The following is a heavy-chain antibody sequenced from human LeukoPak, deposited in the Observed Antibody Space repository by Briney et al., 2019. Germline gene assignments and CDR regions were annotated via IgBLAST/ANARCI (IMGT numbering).Heavy chain of an antibody. D-gene: IGHD3-22*01. V-gene: IGHV3-23*01. CDR2: ISGSGGST. CDR1: GFSFSSYA. CDR3: ANEVDTYYYDSSGYFDY. Sequence: PGGSLRLSCAASGFSFSSYAMSWVRQAPGKGLEWVSAISGSGGSTYYADSVKGRFTISRDNSKNTLYLQMNSLRAEDTAVSYCANEVDTYYYDSSGYFDYWGQGTLVTVSS. J-gene: IGHJ4*02.